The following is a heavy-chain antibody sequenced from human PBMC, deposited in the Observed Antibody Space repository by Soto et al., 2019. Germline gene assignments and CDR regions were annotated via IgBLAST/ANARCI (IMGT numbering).Heavy chain of an antibody. CDR1: GFMFSDYD. J-gene: IGHJ5*02. Sequence: QVLLVESGGGLVEPGGSLRLSCAASGFMFSDYDMTWIRQAPGKGLKWVSSIGRRASYTSYADSVKGRFTVSRDNTNNALYLQMNSLSAEDTAVYYCARGPAYYRSGAFFRTASFDPWGQGTLVSVSS. CDR2: IGRRASYT. V-gene: IGHV3-11*05. CDR3: ARGPAYYRSGAFFRTASFDP. D-gene: IGHD3-10*01.